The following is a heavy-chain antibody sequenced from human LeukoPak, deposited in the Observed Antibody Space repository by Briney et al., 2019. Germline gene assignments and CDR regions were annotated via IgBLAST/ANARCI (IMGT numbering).Heavy chain of an antibody. J-gene: IGHJ3*02. CDR2: YYYSGST. Sequence: PSETLSLTCSVSGGSISSYYWSWIRQPPGKGLEWIGCYYYSGSTNYNPSLKSRVTISVDTSKNQFSLKLSSVTAADTAVYYCARQGGVGYVNAFDIWGQGTMVTVSS. CDR1: GGSISSYY. CDR3: ARQGGVGYVNAFDI. V-gene: IGHV4-59*08. D-gene: IGHD3-16*01.